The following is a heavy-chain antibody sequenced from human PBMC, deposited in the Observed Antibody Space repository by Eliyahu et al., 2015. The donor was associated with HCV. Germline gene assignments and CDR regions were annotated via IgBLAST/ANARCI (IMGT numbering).Heavy chain of an antibody. Sequence: QVTLKESGPVLVKPTETLTLTCTVSGFSLSNARMGVSWIRQPPGKALEWLAHIFSNDEKSYSTSLKSRLTISKDTSKSQVVLTMTNMDPVDTATYYCARIVKPSRRLLWFREYYFDYWGQGTLVTVSS. V-gene: IGHV2-26*01. CDR1: GFSLSNARMG. CDR3: ARIVKPSRRLLWFREYYFDY. D-gene: IGHD3-10*01. J-gene: IGHJ4*02. CDR2: IFSNDEK.